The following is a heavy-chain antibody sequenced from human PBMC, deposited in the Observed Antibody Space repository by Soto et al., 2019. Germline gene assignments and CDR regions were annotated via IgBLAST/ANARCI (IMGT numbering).Heavy chain of an antibody. CDR3: AIYGGNSVYFDY. V-gene: IGHV4-4*02. CDR1: GGSLRTTTG. CDR2: IYHSGST. D-gene: IGHD4-17*01. J-gene: IGHJ4*02. Sequence: SETLCHTGAGSGGSLRTTTGLSWVRQPPGKGLEWIGEIYHSGSTNYNPSLKSRVTISVDTSKNQFSLKLSSVTAADTAVYYCAIYGGNSVYFDYWGQGTLVTVS.